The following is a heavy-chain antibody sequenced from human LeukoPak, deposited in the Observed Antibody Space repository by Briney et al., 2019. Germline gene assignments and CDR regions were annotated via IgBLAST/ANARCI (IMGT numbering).Heavy chain of an antibody. CDR2: ISSSSSYI. CDR1: GFTFSSYS. J-gene: IGHJ4*02. V-gene: IGHV3-21*01. D-gene: IGHD5-24*01. CDR3: ARDLVWEMATIRGSIDY. Sequence: GGSLRLSCAASGFTFSSYSMNWVRQAPGKGLEWVSSISSSSSYIYYADSVKGRSTISRDNAKNSLYLQMNSLRAEDTAVYYCARDLVWEMATIRGSIDYWGQGTLVTVSS.